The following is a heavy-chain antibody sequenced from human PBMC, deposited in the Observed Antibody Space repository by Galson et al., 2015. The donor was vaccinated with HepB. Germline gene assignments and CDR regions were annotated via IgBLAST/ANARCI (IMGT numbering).Heavy chain of an antibody. CDR3: ARSPAYYSRGRYHFFYMDV. Sequence: SLRLSCAASGFTFSSYGMHWVRRAPGKGLEWVAVIWYDGSNKYYADSVKGRFTISRDNSKNTLYLQMNNLRAEDTAVYYCARSPAYYSRGRYHFFYMDVWGEGTTVTVSS. V-gene: IGHV3-33*01. J-gene: IGHJ6*03. CDR2: IWYDGSNK. D-gene: IGHD4-11*01. CDR1: GFTFSSYG.